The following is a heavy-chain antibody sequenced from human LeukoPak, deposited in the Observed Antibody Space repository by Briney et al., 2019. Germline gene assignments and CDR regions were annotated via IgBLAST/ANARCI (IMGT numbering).Heavy chain of an antibody. CDR1: GFTFSSYG. CDR3: AHGAMYQLDY. V-gene: IGHV3-30*03. J-gene: IGHJ4*02. Sequence: GGSLRLSCAASGFTFSSYGMHWVRQAPGKGLEWVAVISYDGSNKYYADSVKGRFTISRDNSKNTLYLQMNSLRAEDTAVYYCAHGAMYQLDYWGQGTLVTVSS. CDR2: ISYDGSNK. D-gene: IGHD2-2*01.